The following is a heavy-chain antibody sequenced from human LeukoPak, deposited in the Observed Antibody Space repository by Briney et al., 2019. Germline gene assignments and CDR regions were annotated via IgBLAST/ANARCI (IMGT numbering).Heavy chain of an antibody. J-gene: IGHJ3*02. D-gene: IGHD3-10*01. Sequence: ASVKVSCKASGYTFTSYDINWVRQATGQGLEWMGWMNPNSGNTGYAQKFQGRVTMTRNTSISTAYMELSSLRSEDTAVYYCASDSQGVKAGLLWFGEHSGAFDIWGQGTMVTVSS. CDR2: MNPNSGNT. V-gene: IGHV1-8*01. CDR3: ASDSQGVKAGLLWFGEHSGAFDI. CDR1: GYTFTSYD.